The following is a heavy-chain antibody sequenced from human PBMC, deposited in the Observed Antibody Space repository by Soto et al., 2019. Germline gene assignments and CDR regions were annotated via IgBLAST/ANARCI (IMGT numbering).Heavy chain of an antibody. CDR2: ISSSGSTI. Sequence: QVQLVESGGGLVKPGGSLRLSCAASGFTFSDFYMTWIRQAPGKGLEGVSYISSSGSTIYYADSVKGLLTISRDNAKNSLYLQMNSLRAEDTAVYYCAREGAAKPFYGMDVWGQGTTVTVSS. CDR1: GFTFSDFY. J-gene: IGHJ6*02. D-gene: IGHD6-13*01. CDR3: AREGAAKPFYGMDV. V-gene: IGHV3-11*01.